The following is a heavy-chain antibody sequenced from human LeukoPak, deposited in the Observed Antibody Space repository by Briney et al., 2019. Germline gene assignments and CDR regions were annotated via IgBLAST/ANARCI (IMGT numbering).Heavy chain of an antibody. V-gene: IGHV4-38-2*02. Sequence: SETLSLTCTVSGYSITSGYHWGWIRQPPGKGLEWIGSIYHSGYTDYNPSLISRVTISVDTSKNQFSLKLSSVTAAGTAVYYCARHGSYGSGNYYNAPIDYWGQGTLVTVSS. CDR2: IYHSGYT. CDR1: GYSITSGYH. CDR3: ARHGSYGSGNYYNAPIDY. J-gene: IGHJ4*02. D-gene: IGHD3-10*01.